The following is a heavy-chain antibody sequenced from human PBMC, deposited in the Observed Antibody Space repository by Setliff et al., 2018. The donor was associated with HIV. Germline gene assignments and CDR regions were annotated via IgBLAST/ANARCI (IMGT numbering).Heavy chain of an antibody. V-gene: IGHV4-59*11. J-gene: IGHJ4*02. Sequence: PSETLSLTCTVSGVSISDHYWGWIRQPPGKGLEWIGYIYSSGTTQYNPSVESRVTISIDTSKNQFSLKLSSVTAADTAVYYCATMGYSSSWSYYFDYWGQGTLVTVSS. CDR1: GVSISDHY. CDR2: IYSSGTT. D-gene: IGHD6-13*01. CDR3: ATMGYSSSWSYYFDY.